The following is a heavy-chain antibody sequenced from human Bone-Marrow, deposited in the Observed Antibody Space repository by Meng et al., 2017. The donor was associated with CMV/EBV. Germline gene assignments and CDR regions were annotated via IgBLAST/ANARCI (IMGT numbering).Heavy chain of an antibody. CDR1: GYTFTSYD. CDR3: ATGVADFEY. CDR2: MNPNSGNT. V-gene: IGHV1-8*01. J-gene: IGHJ4*02. D-gene: IGHD6-19*01. Sequence: QARRGNAGAEVKKPGASVKVSCKASGYTFTSYDINSVRQAARQGLEWMGWMNPNSGNTDYAQKFQGRVTMTRNISKSTAYMDLSSLRSEDTAVYYCATGVADFEYWGQGTLVTVSS.